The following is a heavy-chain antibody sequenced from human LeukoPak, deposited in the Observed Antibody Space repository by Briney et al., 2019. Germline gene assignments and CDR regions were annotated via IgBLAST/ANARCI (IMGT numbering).Heavy chain of an antibody. CDR3: ARVGEQNYDFWSGYYGY. Sequence: SETLSLTCTVYSGSFSTYYWNWIRQPPGKGLEWIGEINQSGSTNYNPSLKSRVTISIDTSKNQFSLKLSSVTAADTAVYYCARVGEQNYDFWSGYYGYWGQGTLVTVSS. CDR2: INQSGST. D-gene: IGHD3-3*01. CDR1: SGSFSTYY. J-gene: IGHJ4*02. V-gene: IGHV4-34*01.